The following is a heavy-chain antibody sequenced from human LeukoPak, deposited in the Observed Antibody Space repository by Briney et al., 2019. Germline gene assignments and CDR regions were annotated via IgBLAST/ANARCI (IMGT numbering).Heavy chain of an antibody. CDR2: IYTSGST. D-gene: IGHD3-10*01. J-gene: IGHJ5*02. CDR1: GGSISSYY. CDR3: ARDSGTKGEVKFDP. Sequence: KPSETLSLTCTVSGGSISSYYWSWIRQPAGKGLEWIGRIYTSGSTNYNPSLKSRVTMSVDTSKNQFSLKLSSVNAADTGVYYCARDSGTKGEVKFDPWGQGTLVSVCS. V-gene: IGHV4-4*07.